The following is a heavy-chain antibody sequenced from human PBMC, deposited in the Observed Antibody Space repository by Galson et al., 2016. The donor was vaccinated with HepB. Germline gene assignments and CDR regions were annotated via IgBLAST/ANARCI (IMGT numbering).Heavy chain of an antibody. CDR1: GYKFTDHG. D-gene: IGHD6-13*01. V-gene: IGHV1-18*04. CDR2: ISAYNGHT. CDR3: ARVGGSSHPFDP. J-gene: IGHJ5*02. Sequence: SVKVSCKASGYKFTDHGISWLRQSSAGQGLEWMGWISAYNGHTFYPQKFQGRVTMTIDTFRTTGYMELMSLRSDDTAVYYCARVGGSSHPFDPWGQGTLVTVSS.